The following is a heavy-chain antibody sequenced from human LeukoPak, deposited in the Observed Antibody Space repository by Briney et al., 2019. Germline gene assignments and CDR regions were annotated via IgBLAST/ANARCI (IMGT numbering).Heavy chain of an antibody. CDR3: AKGWLTGTTSDDAFDI. D-gene: IGHD1-1*01. CDR2: IKQDGSEK. CDR1: GFTFSTYY. J-gene: IGHJ3*02. Sequence: GGSLRLSCAASGFTFSTYYMSWVRQAPGTGLEWVANIKQDGSEKYYVDSVKGRFTISRDNAKNSLYLQMNSLRAEDTAVYYCAKGWLTGTTSDDAFDIWGQGTMVTVSS. V-gene: IGHV3-7*01.